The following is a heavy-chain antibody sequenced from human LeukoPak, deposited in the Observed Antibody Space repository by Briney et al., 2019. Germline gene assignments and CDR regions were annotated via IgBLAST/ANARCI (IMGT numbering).Heavy chain of an antibody. CDR2: ISYDGSVE. CDR1: GFTFSNYA. J-gene: IGHJ4*02. Sequence: GRSLRLSCAASGFTFSNYAMHWVRQAPGKGLEWVALISYDGSVEKNAASVKGRFTISRDNSKNALYLQMNSLRTDDTAVYYCARALGSSWDSSLDSWGQGTLVPVSS. CDR3: ARALGSSWDSSLDS. D-gene: IGHD6-13*01. V-gene: IGHV3-30*04.